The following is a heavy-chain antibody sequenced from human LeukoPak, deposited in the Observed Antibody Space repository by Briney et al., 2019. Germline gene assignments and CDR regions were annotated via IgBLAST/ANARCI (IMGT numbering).Heavy chain of an antibody. CDR1: GFTFSSYW. CDR2: ISGSGGST. CDR3: AKAQGSGSHYGMDV. V-gene: IGHV3-23*01. D-gene: IGHD3-10*01. Sequence: GGSLRLSCAASGFTFSSYWMSWVRQAPGKGLEWVSAISGSGGSTYYADSVKGRFTISRDNSKNTLYLQMNSLRAEDTAVYYCAKAQGSGSHYGMDVWGQGTTVTVSS. J-gene: IGHJ6*02.